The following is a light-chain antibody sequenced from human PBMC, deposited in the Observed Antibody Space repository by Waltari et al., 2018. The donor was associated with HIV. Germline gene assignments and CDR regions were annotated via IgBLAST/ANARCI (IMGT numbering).Light chain of an antibody. CDR2: GNK. V-gene: IGLV1-40*01. J-gene: IGLJ2*01. CDR1: SSNIGADYD. CDR3: QSYDRSLSASVV. Sequence: QSVLTQPPSVSGAPGQRVTISCTGGSSNIGADYDGHWYQQIPGTAPKLLISGNKNRPSVGPDRFSASKSGTSASLAITGLQAEDEADYFCQSYDRSLSASVVFGGGTKLTVL.